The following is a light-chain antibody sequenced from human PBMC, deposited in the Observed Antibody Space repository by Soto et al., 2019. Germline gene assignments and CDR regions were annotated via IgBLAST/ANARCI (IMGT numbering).Light chain of an antibody. CDR3: QQSYISPRT. Sequence: DIQMTQSPSSLSASVGDRVTITCRASQSISTYFNWYQQKSGNAPKLLIYDVSTLQTGVPSRFSGSGSGTDYTLTISSLQPEDFATYYCQQSYISPRTFGQGTKVEIK. V-gene: IGKV1-39*01. CDR1: QSISTY. J-gene: IGKJ1*01. CDR2: DVS.